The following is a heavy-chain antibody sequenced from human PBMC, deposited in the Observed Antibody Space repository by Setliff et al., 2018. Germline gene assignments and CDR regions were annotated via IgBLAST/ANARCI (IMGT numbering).Heavy chain of an antibody. Sequence: SETLSLTCSVSGGSISSGSDYWTWIRQPAGKGLEWIGRVFVSGSTNYNPSLKSRVTMSVDTSKNQFSLNLTSVTAADTAVYYCARASVVHAVTIGYWGQGTLVTVSS. CDR1: GGSISSGSDY. V-gene: IGHV4-61*02. CDR2: VFVSGST. D-gene: IGHD4-4*01. J-gene: IGHJ4*02. CDR3: ARASVVHAVTIGY.